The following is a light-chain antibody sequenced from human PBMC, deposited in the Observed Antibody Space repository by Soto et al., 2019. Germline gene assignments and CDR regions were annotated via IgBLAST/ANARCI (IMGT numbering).Light chain of an antibody. V-gene: IGKV1-5*01. Sequence: DIQMTQSPSTLSASVGDRVTITCRASQSINNWLAWYQQKPGKAPKLLIFDGSSLESGVPSRFSGSGSGTEFTLAISSLQPDDFATYYCQQYNTYSWTFGQGTKVDIK. CDR2: DGS. CDR3: QQYNTYSWT. J-gene: IGKJ1*01. CDR1: QSINNW.